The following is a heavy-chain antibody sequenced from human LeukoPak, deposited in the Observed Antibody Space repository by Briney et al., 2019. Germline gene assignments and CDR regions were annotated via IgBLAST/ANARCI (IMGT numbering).Heavy chain of an antibody. Sequence: WASVKVPCKASGYTFTSYYMHWVRQAPGQGLEWMGIINPSGGSTSYAQKFQGRVTMTRDMSTSTVYMELSSLGSEDTAVYYCARAIPQDIVLMVYATGGFDPWGQGTLVTVSS. CDR1: GYTFTSYY. J-gene: IGHJ5*02. V-gene: IGHV1-46*01. D-gene: IGHD2-8*01. CDR2: INPSGGST. CDR3: ARAIPQDIVLMVYATGGFDP.